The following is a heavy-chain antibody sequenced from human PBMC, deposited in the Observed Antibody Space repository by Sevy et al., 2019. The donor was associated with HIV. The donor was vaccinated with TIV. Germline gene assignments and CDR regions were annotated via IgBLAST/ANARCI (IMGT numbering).Heavy chain of an antibody. CDR3: AKDFGLCTGPDY. D-gene: IGHD2-2*01. V-gene: IGHV3-23*01. CDR2: ISDSGGSS. Sequence: GGSLRLSCAASGFTFSNYAMSWVRQAPGKGLEWVSSISDSGGSSYYADSVKGRFTISRDNSKNILYLQMNSLRADDTALYYCAKDFGLCTGPDYWGQGTLVTVSS. CDR1: GFTFSNYA. J-gene: IGHJ4*02.